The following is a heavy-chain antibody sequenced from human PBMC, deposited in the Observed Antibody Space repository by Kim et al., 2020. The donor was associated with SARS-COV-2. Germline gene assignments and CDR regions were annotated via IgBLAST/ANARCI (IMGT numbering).Heavy chain of an antibody. CDR1: GFTFDDYG. V-gene: IGHV3-20*04. CDR3: ARSMVRGADYYYGMDV. D-gene: IGHD3-10*01. CDR2: INWNGGST. J-gene: IGHJ6*02. Sequence: GGSLRLSCAASGFTFDDYGMSWVRQAPGKGLEWVSGINWNGGSTGYADSVKGRFTISRDNAKNSLYLQMNSLRAEDTALYYCARSMVRGADYYYGMDVWGQGTTVTVSS.